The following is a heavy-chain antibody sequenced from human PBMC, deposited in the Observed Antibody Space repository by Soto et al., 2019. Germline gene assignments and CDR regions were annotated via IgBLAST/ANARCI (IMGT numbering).Heavy chain of an antibody. CDR2: INPNSGGT. Sequence: QVQLVQSGAEVKKPGASLKVSCKASGYTFTDYYMHWVRQAPGQGLEWMGWINPNSGGTNYAQKFQGWVTMTRDTSISTAYMELSRLRSDDTAVYYCARQDGYSYGYYFVYWGQGTTVTVSS. J-gene: IGHJ4*03. V-gene: IGHV1-2*04. D-gene: IGHD5-18*01. CDR1: GYTFTDYY. CDR3: ARQDGYSYGYYFVY.